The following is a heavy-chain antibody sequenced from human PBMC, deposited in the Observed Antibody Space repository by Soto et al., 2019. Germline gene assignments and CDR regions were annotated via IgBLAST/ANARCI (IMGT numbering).Heavy chain of an antibody. V-gene: IGHV1-69*13. CDR1: GGTFSSYA. D-gene: IGHD6-13*01. Sequence: XXVKVSCKASGGTFSSYAISWVRHAPGQGLEWMGGIIPIFGTANYAQKFQGRVTITADESTSTAYMELSSLRSEHTAVYYCASQIAHSSSWYRYFDYWGQGTLVTVSS. CDR2: IIPIFGTA. J-gene: IGHJ4*02. CDR3: ASQIAHSSSWYRYFDY.